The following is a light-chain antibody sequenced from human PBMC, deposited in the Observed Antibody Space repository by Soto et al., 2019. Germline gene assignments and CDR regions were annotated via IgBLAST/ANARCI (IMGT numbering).Light chain of an antibody. CDR2: EVS. CDR1: SSDVGGYNY. J-gene: IGLJ1*01. V-gene: IGLV2-14*01. CDR3: SSYTSSSTLV. Sequence: QSALTQPASVSGSPGQSITISCTGTSSDVGGYNYVSWYQQHPGKAPKLMIYEVSNRPSEVSNRFSGSKSGSTASLTISGLQAEDEADYYCSSYTSSSTLVFGTGTKLTVL.